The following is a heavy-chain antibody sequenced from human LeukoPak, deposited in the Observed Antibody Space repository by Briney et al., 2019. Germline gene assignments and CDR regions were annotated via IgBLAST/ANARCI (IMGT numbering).Heavy chain of an antibody. V-gene: IGHV4-59*01. J-gene: IGHJ4*02. CDR2: IYYSGST. CDR3: ARGGPGEFGELFYYFDY. D-gene: IGHD3-10*01. Sequence: SETLSLTCTVSGGSLSTYYWSWIRQPPGKGLEWIGYIYYSGSTNYNPSLKSRVPISVDTYKNQFSLKLSSVTAADTAVYYCARGGPGEFGELFYYFDYWGQGTLVTVSS. CDR1: GGSLSTYY.